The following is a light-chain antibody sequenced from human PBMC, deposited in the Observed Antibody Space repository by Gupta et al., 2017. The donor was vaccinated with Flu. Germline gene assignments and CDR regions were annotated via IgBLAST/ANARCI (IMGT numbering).Light chain of an antibody. Sequence: QSVLTDPPSASGPPGQRVTISWSGSSSNIGSNYVYWYQQPPRTAPKLLIYRNNQRPSGVPDRFSGSKSGTSASLAISGLRSEDEADYYCAAWDDSLSGWVFGGGTKLTVL. CDR3: AAWDDSLSGWV. CDR2: RNN. J-gene: IGLJ3*02. CDR1: SSNIGSNY. V-gene: IGLV1-47*01.